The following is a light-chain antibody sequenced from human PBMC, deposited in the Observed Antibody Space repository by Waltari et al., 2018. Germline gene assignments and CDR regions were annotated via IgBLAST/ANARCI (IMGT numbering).Light chain of an antibody. CDR2: GAS. Sequence: DIVLTQSPGPLSLSPGARATLSCRASQSISSSYLAWYQQKPGQAPRLLIYGASSRATGIPDRFSGSGSGTDFTLTISRLEPEDFAVYSCQQYGSSPETFGQGTKVEIK. V-gene: IGKV3-20*01. CDR1: QSISSSY. J-gene: IGKJ1*01. CDR3: QQYGSSPET.